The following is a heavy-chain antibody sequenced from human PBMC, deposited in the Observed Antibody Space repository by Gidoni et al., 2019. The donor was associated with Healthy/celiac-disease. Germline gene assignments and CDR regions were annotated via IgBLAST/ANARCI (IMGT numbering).Heavy chain of an antibody. D-gene: IGHD3-22*01. CDR2: IYHSGST. V-gene: IGHV4-38-2*02. CDR3: ARVPAYYYDSSGYLAGPFDY. J-gene: IGHJ4*02. Sequence: QVQLQESGPGLVKPSETLSLTCPVSGYSISSGYYWGWIRQPPGKGLEWIGSIYHSGSTSYNPSLKSRVTISVDTSKNQFSLKLSSVTAADTAVYYCARVPAYYYDSSGYLAGPFDYWGQGTLVTVSS. CDR1: GYSISSGYY.